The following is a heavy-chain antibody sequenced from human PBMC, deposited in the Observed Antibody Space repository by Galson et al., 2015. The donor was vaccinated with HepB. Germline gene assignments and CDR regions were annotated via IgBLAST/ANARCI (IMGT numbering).Heavy chain of an antibody. CDR2: ITAGSDST. D-gene: IGHD3-10*01. Sequence: SLRLSCAASGFTFSNYAMSWVRQAPGKGLEWVSTITAGSDSTNYADSVKGRFTISRDNSKNTLYLQMNSLRAEDTAIYYCVNRRVDIRGVWDQGTLVTVSS. CDR3: VNRRVDIRGV. CDR1: GFTFSNYA. V-gene: IGHV3-23*01. J-gene: IGHJ4*02.